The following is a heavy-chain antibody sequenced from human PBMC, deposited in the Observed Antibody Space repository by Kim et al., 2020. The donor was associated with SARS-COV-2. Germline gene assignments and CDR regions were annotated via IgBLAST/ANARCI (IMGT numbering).Heavy chain of an antibody. D-gene: IGHD2-2*01. Sequence: KSRVTISVDTSKNQFSLKLSSVPAADTAVYYCARRPLGYCSSTSCDAFDIWGQGTMVTVSS. CDR3: ARRPLGYCSSTSCDAFDI. V-gene: IGHV4-59*08. J-gene: IGHJ3*02.